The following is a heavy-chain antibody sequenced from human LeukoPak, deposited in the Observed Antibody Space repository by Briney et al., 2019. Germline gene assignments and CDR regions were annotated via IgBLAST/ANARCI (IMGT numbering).Heavy chain of an antibody. CDR2: LSGGGDSR. CDR1: GFAFSNYA. CDR3: AKAVRSMVTGGGYFDS. D-gene: IGHD3-10*01. J-gene: IGHJ4*02. V-gene: IGHV3-23*01. Sequence: PGGSLRLSCAASGFAFSNYAMSWVRQAPGKGLEWVSSLSGGGDSRYYADSVMGRFTISRDNSKNTLYLQMNSLRAEDTAVYYCAKAVRSMVTGGGYFDSWGQGTLVTVS.